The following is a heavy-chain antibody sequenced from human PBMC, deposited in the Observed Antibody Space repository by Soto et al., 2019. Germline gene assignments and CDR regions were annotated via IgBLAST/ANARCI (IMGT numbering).Heavy chain of an antibody. D-gene: IGHD5-12*01. J-gene: IGHJ5*02. CDR3: ARGGAVATTAHFDP. Sequence: SDTLSLTSTDSGDSINNYYWSWMRLPAGKGLEWIGRIYSNGNTYYNPSLKRRVSMSVDTSKNQFSLILKTVTAADTAVYYCARGGAVATTAHFDPWGQGTLVTVSS. CDR2: IYSNGNT. V-gene: IGHV4-4*07. CDR1: GDSINNYY.